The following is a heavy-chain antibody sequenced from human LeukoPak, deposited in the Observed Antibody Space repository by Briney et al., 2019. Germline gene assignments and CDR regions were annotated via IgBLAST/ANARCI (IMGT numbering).Heavy chain of an antibody. CDR1: GGSISGGNNY. CDR2: IYYSGHI. CDR3: ARGQWEPLGPFDA. D-gene: IGHD1-26*01. V-gene: IGHV4-30-4*01. Sequence: PSETLSLTCTVSGGSISGGNNYWSWIRQPPGKGPEWIGYIYYSGHIYYSPSLKSRISISMDTSKNRFSLKLTSVTVADTAVYYCARGQWEPLGPFDAWGQGTLVTVSA. J-gene: IGHJ4*02.